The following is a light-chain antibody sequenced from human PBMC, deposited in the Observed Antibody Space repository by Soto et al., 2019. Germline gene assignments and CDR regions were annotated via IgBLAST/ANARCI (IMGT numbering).Light chain of an antibody. CDR1: QSVSSIY. CDR2: GAS. Sequence: LEQSAVAVALFKEERATLSCRASQSVSSIYLAWYQQKPGQAPRLLIYGASSRATGIPDRFSGSGSGTDFTLTISRLEPEDFAVYYCQQYGRSPWTFGQGTKV. V-gene: IGKV3-20*01. CDR3: QQYGRSPWT. J-gene: IGKJ1*01.